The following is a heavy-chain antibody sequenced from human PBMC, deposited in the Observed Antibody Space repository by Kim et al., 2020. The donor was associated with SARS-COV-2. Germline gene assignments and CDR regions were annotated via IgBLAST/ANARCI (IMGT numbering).Heavy chain of an antibody. Sequence: SETLSLTCTVSGGSISSGSYYWSWIRQLAGKGLEWIGRIYTSGSTNYNPSLKIRVTLSVDTSKNQISLKLSSVTAADTAVYYCARVPNPDRISSPYYYGINVWGQGTTGTV. V-gene: IGHV4-61*02. D-gene: IGHD1-20*01. CDR2: IYTSGST. J-gene: IGHJ6*02. CDR3: ARVPNPDRISSPYYYGINV. CDR1: GGSISSGSYY.